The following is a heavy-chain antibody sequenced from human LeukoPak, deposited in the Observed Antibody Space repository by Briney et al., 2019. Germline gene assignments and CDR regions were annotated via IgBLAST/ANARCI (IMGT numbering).Heavy chain of an antibody. Sequence: GGSLRLSCTVSGFTVSINSMSWVRQAPGKGLEWVSFIYSGGNTHYSDSVKGRFTISRDNSKNTLYLQMNSLRAEDTAVYYCARVAAYGDSPGDYWGQGTLVTVSS. D-gene: IGHD4-17*01. V-gene: IGHV3-53*01. CDR2: IYSGGNT. J-gene: IGHJ4*02. CDR1: GFTVSINS. CDR3: ARVAAYGDSPGDY.